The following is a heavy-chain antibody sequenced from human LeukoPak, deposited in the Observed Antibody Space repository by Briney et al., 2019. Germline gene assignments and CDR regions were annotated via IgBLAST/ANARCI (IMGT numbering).Heavy chain of an antibody. CDR1: GYTFTSYD. CDR2: MNPNSGNT. CDR3: ARAGGFCGLFSSLYYFAY. Sequence: ASVKVSCKASGYTFTSYDINWVRQATGQGLEWMGWMNPNSGNTGYAQKFQGGVTMTRNTSISTAYMELSSLRSEDTAVYYCARAGGFCGLFSSLYYFAYWGRGPLVAVSS. D-gene: IGHD2-21*01. J-gene: IGHJ4*02. V-gene: IGHV1-8*01.